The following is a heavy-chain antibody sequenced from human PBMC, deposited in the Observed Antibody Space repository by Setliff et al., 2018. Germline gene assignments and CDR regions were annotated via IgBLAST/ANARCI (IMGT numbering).Heavy chain of an antibody. CDR3: ARGPCSGGSCYYQDY. Sequence: PGGSLRLSCAASGFSFNNFEMNWVRQAPGRGLEWVSYISSSGGTTFYADSVRGRFTISRDNSKNTLYLQMNSLRSEDTAVYYCARGPCSGGSCYYQDYWGQGTLVTVSS. J-gene: IGHJ4*02. D-gene: IGHD2-15*01. V-gene: IGHV3-48*03. CDR1: GFSFNNFE. CDR2: ISSSGGTT.